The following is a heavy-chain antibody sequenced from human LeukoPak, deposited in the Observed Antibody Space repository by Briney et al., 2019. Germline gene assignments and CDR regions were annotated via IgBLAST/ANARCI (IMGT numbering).Heavy chain of an antibody. V-gene: IGHV1-24*01. D-gene: IGHD1-26*01. CDR1: GYTLTELS. CDR3: ATLFGEPRRSSGT. Sequence: ASVKVSSKVSGYTLTELSMHWVRQAPGKGLEWMGGFDPEDGETIYAQKYQGRVTMTEDTSTDTAYMELSSLRSEDTAVYYCATLFGEPRRSSGTWGQGTLVTVSS. CDR2: FDPEDGET. J-gene: IGHJ5*02.